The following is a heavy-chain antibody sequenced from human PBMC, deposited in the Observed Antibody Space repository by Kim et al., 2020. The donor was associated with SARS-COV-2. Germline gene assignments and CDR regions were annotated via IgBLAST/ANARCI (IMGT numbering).Heavy chain of an antibody. CDR2: IYSGGSST. CDR3: ARASRGYTGILLSCGL. D-gene: IGHD1-26*01. J-gene: IGHJ2*01. V-gene: IGHV3-23*03. CDR1: GFTLSSYA. Sequence: GGSLRLSCAASGFTLSSYAMSWVRQAPGKGLEWVSVIYSGGSSTNYADSVKGRFTISRDSSKNTLYLQMNSLTAEDTALYYCARASRGYTGILLSCGLWG.